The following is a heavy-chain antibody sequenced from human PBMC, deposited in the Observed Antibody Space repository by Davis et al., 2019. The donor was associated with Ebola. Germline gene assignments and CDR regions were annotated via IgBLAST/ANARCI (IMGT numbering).Heavy chain of an antibody. D-gene: IGHD6-13*01. CDR1: GGSFSGYY. V-gene: IGHV4-34*01. CDR2: INHSGST. Sequence: SETLSLTCAVYGGSFSGYYWSWIRQPPGKGLEWIGEINHSGSTNYNPSLKSRVTISVDTSKNQFSLKLSSVTAADTAVYYCARVGSSWYFDYWGQGTLVTVSS. J-gene: IGHJ4*02. CDR3: ARVGSSWYFDY.